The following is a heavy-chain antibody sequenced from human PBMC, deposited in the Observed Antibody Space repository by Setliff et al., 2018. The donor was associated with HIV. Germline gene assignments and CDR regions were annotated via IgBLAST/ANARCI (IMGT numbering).Heavy chain of an antibody. V-gene: IGHV1-2*06. Sequence: GASVKVSCKASGYTFTSYDIHWLRQATGQGLEWMGRISPGSAAANYAQKFQGRVTMTRDASTTTAYMEVNRLTSDDTAVYYCAKGQGPVDYWGQGTLVTVSS. CDR1: GYTFTSYD. J-gene: IGHJ4*02. CDR2: ISPGSAAA. CDR3: AKGQGPVDY.